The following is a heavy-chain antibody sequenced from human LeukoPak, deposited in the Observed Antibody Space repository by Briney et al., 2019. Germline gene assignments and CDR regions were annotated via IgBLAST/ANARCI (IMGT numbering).Heavy chain of an antibody. V-gene: IGHV1-46*01. D-gene: IGHD3-10*01. CDR1: GYTFTSYY. CDR2: INPSGGST. CDR3: ALLSRSGSGKYSYGIDV. J-gene: IGHJ6*04. Sequence: ASVKVSCKASGYTFTSYYMDWERQARGQGLEWRGIINPSGGSTSYAQKFQGRVTMTRDTSTTTVYIDLSSLRSEDTAVYYCALLSRSGSGKYSYGIDVWGKGTTVTVSS.